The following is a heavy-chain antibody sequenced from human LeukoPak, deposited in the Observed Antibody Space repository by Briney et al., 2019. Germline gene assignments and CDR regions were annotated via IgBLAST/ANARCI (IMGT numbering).Heavy chain of an antibody. CDR3: ARDRGYDFWSGYEFDY. Sequence: GGSLRLSCAASGFTFSSYGMHWVRQAPGKGLEWVAFIRYDGSNKYYADSVKGRFTISRDNSKNTLYLQMNSLRAEDTAVYYCARDRGYDFWSGYEFDYWGQGTLVTVSS. V-gene: IGHV3-30*02. J-gene: IGHJ4*02. CDR2: IRYDGSNK. D-gene: IGHD3-3*01. CDR1: GFTFSSYG.